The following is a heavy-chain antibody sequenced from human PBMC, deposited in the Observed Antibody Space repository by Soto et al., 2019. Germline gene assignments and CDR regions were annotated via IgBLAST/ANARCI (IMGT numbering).Heavy chain of an antibody. J-gene: IGHJ6*03. D-gene: IGHD4-4*01. Sequence: ASVKVSCKASGYTFTSYAMHWVRQAPGQRLEWMGWINAGNGNTKYSQKFQGRVTITRDTSTSTAYMELSSLRSEDTAVYYCARGPACLSLRKDYSNLLEVCYYYYYMDVWGKGTTVTVSS. V-gene: IGHV1-3*01. CDR3: ARGPACLSLRKDYSNLLEVCYYYYYMDV. CDR2: INAGNGNT. CDR1: GYTFTSYA.